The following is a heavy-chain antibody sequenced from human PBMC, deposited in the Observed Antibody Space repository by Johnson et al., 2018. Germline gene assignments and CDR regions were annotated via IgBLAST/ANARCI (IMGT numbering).Heavy chain of an antibody. CDR1: GFTFDDYA. V-gene: IGHV3-9*01. D-gene: IGHD3-22*01. Sequence: VQLVQSGGGLVQPGRSLRLSCAASGFTFDDYAMHWVRQAPGKGLEWVSSISWNSGSIAYANSVRGRFTISRDNAKNSLYLQMNNLRAEDTALYYCAKANYYYATSGPGAFDIWGQGTMVTVSS. CDR3: AKANYYYATSGPGAFDI. J-gene: IGHJ3*02. CDR2: ISWNSGSI.